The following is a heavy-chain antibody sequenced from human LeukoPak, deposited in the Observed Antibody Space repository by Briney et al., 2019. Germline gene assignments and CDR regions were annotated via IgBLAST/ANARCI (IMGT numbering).Heavy chain of an antibody. V-gene: IGHV1-18*01. J-gene: IGHJ4*02. CDR3: ARMEAPAYSGSYYWPQYY. CDR2: ISAYNGNT. CDR1: GYTLTELS. D-gene: IGHD1-26*01. Sequence: ASVKVSCKVSGYTLTELSMHWVRQAPGKGLEWMGWISAYNGNTNYAQKLQGRVTMTTDTSTSTAYMELRSLRSDDTAVYYCARMEAPAYSGSYYWPQYYWGQGTLVTVSS.